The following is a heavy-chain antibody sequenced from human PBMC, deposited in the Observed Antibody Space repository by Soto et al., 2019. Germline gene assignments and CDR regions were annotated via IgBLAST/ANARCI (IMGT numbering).Heavy chain of an antibody. Sequence: GGALRLSCAASGFTFSSYAMSWVRQAPGKGLEWVSAISGSGGSTYYADSVKGRLTISRDNSKNTLYLHMNSLRAEDTAVYYCAKDFWSGYYFSFDYWGQGTLVTVSS. CDR1: GFTFSSYA. V-gene: IGHV3-23*01. D-gene: IGHD3-3*01. CDR3: AKDFWSGYYFSFDY. J-gene: IGHJ4*02. CDR2: ISGSGGST.